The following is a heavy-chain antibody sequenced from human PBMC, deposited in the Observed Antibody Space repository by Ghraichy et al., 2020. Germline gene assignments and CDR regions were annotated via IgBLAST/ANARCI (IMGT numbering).Heavy chain of an antibody. CDR1: GFTFSSHW. J-gene: IGHJ4*02. CDR3: ARGFGYSSKLDY. Sequence: GGSLRLSCTAFGFTFSSHWMSWVRQAPGKGVLWVSGIKNDGKSTSYADSVEGRFTISRDNAKNTLFLQMNSLRAEDTAIYYCARGFGYSSKLDYWGQGTLVTVSS. D-gene: IGHD6-13*01. CDR2: IKNDGKST. V-gene: IGHV3-74*01.